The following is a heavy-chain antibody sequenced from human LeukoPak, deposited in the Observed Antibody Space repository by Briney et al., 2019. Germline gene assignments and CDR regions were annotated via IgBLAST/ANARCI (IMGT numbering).Heavy chain of an antibody. D-gene: IGHD3-10*01. CDR2: IYYSGST. CDR1: GGSISRYY. J-gene: IGHJ4*02. Sequence: SETLSLTCTVSGGSISRYYWSWIRQPPGKGREWIGYIYYSGSTNYNPSLKSRVTISVDTSKNQFSLKLRYVTAADTAVYYCARTLEGLWIVDYWGQGTLVTVSS. CDR3: ARTLEGLWIVDY. V-gene: IGHV4-59*01.